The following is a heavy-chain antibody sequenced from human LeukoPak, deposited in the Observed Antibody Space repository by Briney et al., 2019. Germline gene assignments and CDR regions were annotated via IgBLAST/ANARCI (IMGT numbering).Heavy chain of an antibody. Sequence: PGRSLRLSCAASGFTFSSYAMHWVRQAPGKGLEWVAVISYDGSNKYYADSVKGRFTISRDNSKNTLYLQMNSLRAEDTAVYYCAGRQYQLLDYYYMDVWGKGTTVTVSS. CDR1: GFTFSSYA. J-gene: IGHJ6*03. D-gene: IGHD2-2*01. CDR2: ISYDGSNK. V-gene: IGHV3-30-3*01. CDR3: AGRQYQLLDYYYMDV.